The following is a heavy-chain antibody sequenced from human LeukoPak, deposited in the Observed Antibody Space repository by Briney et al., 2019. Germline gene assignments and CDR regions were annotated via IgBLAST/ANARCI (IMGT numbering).Heavy chain of an antibody. CDR2: ISYDGSNK. V-gene: IGHV3-30*03. D-gene: IGHD1-1*01. CDR1: GFTFSSYA. CDR3: FLGWNDAAFDI. Sequence: GGSLRLSCAASGFTFSSYAMSWVRQAPGKGLEWVAVISYDGSNKYYADSVRGRFTISRDNSKNTLYLQMNSLRAEDTAVYYCFLGWNDAAFDIWGQGTMVTVSS. J-gene: IGHJ3*02.